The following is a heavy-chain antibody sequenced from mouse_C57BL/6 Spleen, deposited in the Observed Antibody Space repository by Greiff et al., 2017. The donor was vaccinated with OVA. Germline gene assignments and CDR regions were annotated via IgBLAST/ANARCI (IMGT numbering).Heavy chain of an antibody. CDR1: GFTFSDYG. CDR3: ARRDEWYFDV. CDR2: ISSGSSTI. D-gene: IGHD3-3*01. V-gene: IGHV5-17*01. J-gene: IGHJ1*03. Sequence: EVQVVESGGGLVKPGGSLKLSCAASGFTFSDYGMHWVRQAPEQGLEWVAYISSGSSTIYYADKVKGRFTISRDNAKNTLFLQMTSLRSEDTAMYYCARRDEWYFDVWGTGTTVTVSS.